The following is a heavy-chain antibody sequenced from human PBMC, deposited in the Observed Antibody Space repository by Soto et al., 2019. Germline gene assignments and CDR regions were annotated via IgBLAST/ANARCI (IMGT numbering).Heavy chain of an antibody. Sequence: QVQLQESGPGLVKPSQTLSLTCTVSGGSIRRSDYYWSWVRQFPGRGLEWIGYIYHTGSTFYNPTLMSRGVKSVDTSRIQFSRSLTSVTAADTAVYYCARVDALIRSLGDFDSWGQGIRVTVTS. CDR3: ARVDALIRSLGDFDS. D-gene: IGHD3-16*01. CDR2: IYHTGST. J-gene: IGHJ4*02. V-gene: IGHV4-31*03. CDR1: GGSIRRSDYY.